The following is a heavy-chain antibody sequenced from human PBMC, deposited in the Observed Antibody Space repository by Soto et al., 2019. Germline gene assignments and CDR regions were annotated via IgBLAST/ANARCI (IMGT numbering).Heavy chain of an antibody. D-gene: IGHD3-22*01. CDR3: ARPRNYYDSRGYYYWFDP. J-gene: IGHJ5*02. Sequence: PGESLKVSCKASGYSFTNYWIGWGRQMPGKGLEWMGIISPGDSHTTYNPSFQGHVTISVDKSINTAYLQWSSLKASDTAMYYCARPRNYYDSRGYYYWFDPWGQGTLVTVSS. V-gene: IGHV5-51*01. CDR2: ISPGDSHT. CDR1: GYSFTNYW.